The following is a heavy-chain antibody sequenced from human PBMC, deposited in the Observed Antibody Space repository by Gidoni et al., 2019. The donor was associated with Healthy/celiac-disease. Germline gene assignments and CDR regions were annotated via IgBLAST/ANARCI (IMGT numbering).Heavy chain of an antibody. D-gene: IGHD2-8*01. CDR2: ISYDGSNK. J-gene: IGHJ4*02. CDR3: AKDKGIVLMVYAIRPDY. Sequence: QVQLVESGGGVVQPGRSRRLYWPAHGVTFSRYGMHWVRQAPGKGLEWVAVISYDGSNKYDAEPGKGRFTICRDNSKNTLYLQMNSLRAEDTAVYYCAKDKGIVLMVYAIRPDYWGQGTLVTVSS. CDR1: GVTFSRYG. V-gene: IGHV3-30*18.